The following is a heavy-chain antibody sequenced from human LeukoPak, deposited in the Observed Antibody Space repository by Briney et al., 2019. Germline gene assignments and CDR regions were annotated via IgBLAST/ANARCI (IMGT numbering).Heavy chain of an antibody. CDR1: GFNFNTYW. J-gene: IGHJ4*02. CDR2: IKQDGSEK. CDR3: APAFWSGYSFFDY. D-gene: IGHD3-3*01. V-gene: IGHV3-7*01. Sequence: GWSLRLSCAAYGFNFNTYWMNWVRQAPGKGLEWVANIKQDGSEKYYGDSAKGRITISRDNAKNSLYLQMNSLRAEDTAVYYCAPAFWSGYSFFDYWGQGTLVTVSS.